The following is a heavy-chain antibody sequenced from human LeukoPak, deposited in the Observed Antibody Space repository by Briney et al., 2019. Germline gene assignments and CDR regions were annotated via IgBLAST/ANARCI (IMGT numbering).Heavy chain of an antibody. D-gene: IGHD2-15*01. CDR3: ARGPPVYCSGGSCYSLDY. Sequence: PSESLSPTCTVSGGSISSGGNYWSWIRQRPGKGLEWIGYIFYRGSTYYNPSLRSRVTIYVDTSKYQYSLRVSSVLAADTAVYYCARGPPVYCSGGSCYSLDYWGQGTLVTVSS. V-gene: IGHV4-31*03. J-gene: IGHJ4*02. CDR2: IFYRGST. CDR1: GGSISSGGNY.